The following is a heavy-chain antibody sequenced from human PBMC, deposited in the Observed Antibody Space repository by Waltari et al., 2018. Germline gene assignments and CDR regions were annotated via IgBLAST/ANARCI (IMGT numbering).Heavy chain of an antibody. J-gene: IGHJ4*02. CDR1: GGSFSGYY. Sequence: QVQLQQWGAGLLKPSETLSLTCAVYGGSFSGYYWSWIRQPPGKGLEWIGEINHSGSTNYNPSLKSRVTISVDTSKNQFSLKLSSVTAADTAVYYCATKRSGFWSGWYFDYWGQGTLVTVSS. V-gene: IGHV4-34*01. CDR2: INHSGST. D-gene: IGHD3-3*01. CDR3: ATKRSGFWSGWYFDY.